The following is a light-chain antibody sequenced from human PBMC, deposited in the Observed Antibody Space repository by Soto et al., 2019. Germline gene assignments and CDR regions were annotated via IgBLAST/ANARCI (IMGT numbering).Light chain of an antibody. CDR2: GAS. V-gene: IGKV3-20*01. CDR3: QQYGHSLWT. CDR1: QSVSSGH. J-gene: IGKJ1*01. Sequence: DIVLTQSPGTLSLSTGERATLSCRASQSVSSGHLAWYQQKPGQAPRLLIYGASSRATGIPDRFSGSGSGTDFTLTISRLEPEDYAVYYCQQYGHSLWTFGQGTMVDIK.